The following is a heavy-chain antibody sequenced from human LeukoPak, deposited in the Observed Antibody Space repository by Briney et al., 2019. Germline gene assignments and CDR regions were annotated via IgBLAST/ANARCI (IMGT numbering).Heavy chain of an antibody. V-gene: IGHV4-59*01. Sequence: SETLSLTCTVSGGSISSYCCSWIRQPPGEGLEWIGYIYCSGSTNYNPSPKSRLTTSVDTSNNQSSQKLSSVTAADTAVYYCATRILAAAGRIWDYWGQGTLVTVSS. J-gene: IGHJ4*02. CDR2: IYCSGST. D-gene: IGHD6-13*01. CDR3: ATRILAAAGRIWDY. CDR1: GGSISSYC.